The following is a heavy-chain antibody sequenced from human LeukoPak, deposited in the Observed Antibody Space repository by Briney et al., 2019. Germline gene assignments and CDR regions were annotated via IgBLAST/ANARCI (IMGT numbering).Heavy chain of an antibody. CDR3: AKLYSSSWYASDY. D-gene: IGHD6-13*01. V-gene: IGHV3-23*01. CDR2: ISGSDSST. CDR1: GFTFSRFT. J-gene: IGHJ4*02. Sequence: GGSLRLSCAASGFTFSRFTINWVRQAPGKGLEWFSGISGSDSSTYYADSVKGRFTISRDNSKNTLYLQMNSLRAEDTAVYYCAKLYSSSWYASDYWGQGTLVTVSS.